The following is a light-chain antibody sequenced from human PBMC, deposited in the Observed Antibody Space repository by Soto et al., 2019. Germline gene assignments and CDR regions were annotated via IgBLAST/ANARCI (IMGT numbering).Light chain of an antibody. Sequence: QPVLTQSPSASASLGASVKLTCTLSSGHSNYAIAWLQQQPEKGPRYLMELNRDGSHSKGDGIPNRFSGSSSGAERYHTITSLQAEDEADYYRQTWGTGIVIFGRGTKLTVL. CDR3: QTWGTGIVI. CDR2: LNRDGSH. CDR1: SGHSNYA. V-gene: IGLV4-69*01. J-gene: IGLJ2*01.